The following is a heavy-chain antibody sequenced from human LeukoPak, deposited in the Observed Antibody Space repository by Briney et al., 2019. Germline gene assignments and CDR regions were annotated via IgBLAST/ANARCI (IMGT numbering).Heavy chain of an antibody. Sequence: PGGSLRLSCAASGVSFCSYEINSVRQAPGERLWWGSYISSSGSAIYYADSVKGRFTISRDNAKNSLYLQKHSLSAEDTAVYKCAELGITMNEGVWGKGTTVTISS. CDR1: GVSFCSYE. CDR3: AELGITMNEGV. CDR2: ISSSGSAI. D-gene: IGHD3-22*01. J-gene: IGHJ6*04. V-gene: IGHV3-48*03.